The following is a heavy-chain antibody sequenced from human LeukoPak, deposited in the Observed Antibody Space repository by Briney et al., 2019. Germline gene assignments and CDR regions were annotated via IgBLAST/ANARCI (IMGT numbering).Heavy chain of an antibody. CDR3: ARSGGIVVVPAALDY. D-gene: IGHD2-2*01. CDR1: GGTFSSYA. CDR2: IIPIFGTA. Sequence: SVKVSCKASGGTFSSYAISWVRQAPGQGLEWMGGIIPIFGTANYAQKFQGRVTITADESTSTAYMELSSLRSEDTAVYYCARSGGIVVVPAALDYWGQGTLVTVSS. J-gene: IGHJ4*02. V-gene: IGHV1-69*13.